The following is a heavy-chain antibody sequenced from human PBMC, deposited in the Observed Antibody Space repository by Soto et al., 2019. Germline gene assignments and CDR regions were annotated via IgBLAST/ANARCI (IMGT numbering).Heavy chain of an antibody. D-gene: IGHD1-1*01. CDR1: GLTVSDNY. Sequence: EVQLEESGGGLVQPGGSLRLSCAASGLTVSDNYIRWVRHVPGKGLEWVSVIYRGGDTYYADSVKGRFTISRDNSKNTVYLQMNSLRDEDTAVYYCASCHWNGPNDYWGQGPLVTVSS. CDR2: IYRGGDT. V-gene: IGHV3-66*01. J-gene: IGHJ4*02. CDR3: ASCHWNGPNDY.